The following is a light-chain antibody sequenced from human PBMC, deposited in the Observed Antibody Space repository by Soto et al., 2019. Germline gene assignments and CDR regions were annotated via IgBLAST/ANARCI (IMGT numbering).Light chain of an antibody. CDR3: QQYGSSST. V-gene: IGKV3-20*01. CDR1: QSVSSSY. CDR2: DAS. J-gene: IGKJ1*01. Sequence: EIVLTQSPCTLSLSPGERATLSCRASQSVSSSYLACCQQKPGQAPRLLIYDASRRATGIPDRFSGSGSGTDFTLTITRLEPDDFAMYYCQQYGSSSTFGQGTKVDIK.